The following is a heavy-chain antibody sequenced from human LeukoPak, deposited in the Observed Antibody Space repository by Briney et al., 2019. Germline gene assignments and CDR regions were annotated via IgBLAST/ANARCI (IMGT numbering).Heavy chain of an antibody. CDR1: GASISGSGYY. CDR2: IYTRGST. V-gene: IGHV4-39*07. J-gene: IGHJ4*02. Sequence: SETLSLTCAVSGASISGSGYYWGWIRQPPGKGLEWIGRIYTRGSTNYNPSLKSRVTISVDTSKNQFSLKLSSVTAADTAVYYCARRLRYGSGSYYPGNWGQGTLVTVSS. CDR3: ARRLRYGSGSYYPGN. D-gene: IGHD3-10*01.